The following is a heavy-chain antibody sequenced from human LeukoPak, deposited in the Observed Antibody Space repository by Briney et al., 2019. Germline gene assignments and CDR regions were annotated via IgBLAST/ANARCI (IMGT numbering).Heavy chain of an antibody. V-gene: IGHV3-48*03. Sequence: GESLRLSCAASGFTFSSYEMNWVRQAPEKGLEWVSYISSSGSTIYYADSVKGRFTISRDNAKNSLYLQMNSLRAEDTAVYYCARSPTGSGWYYFDYWGQGTLVTVSS. J-gene: IGHJ4*02. D-gene: IGHD6-19*01. CDR3: ARSPTGSGWYYFDY. CDR2: ISSSGSTI. CDR1: GFTFSSYE.